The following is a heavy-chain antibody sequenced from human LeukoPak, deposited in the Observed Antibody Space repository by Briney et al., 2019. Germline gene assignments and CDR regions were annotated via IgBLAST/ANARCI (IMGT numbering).Heavy chain of an antibody. CDR1: GFTFTSYA. CDR2: ISGSGGRT. J-gene: IGHJ4*02. Sequence: PGGSLRLSCAASGFTFTSYAMSWVRQAPGKGLEWISVISGSGGRTLYADSVRGRFTISRDNSKNTLFLHMNSLRAEDTAMYYCAKAHSHYGDLGYFDYWGQGTLVTVSS. D-gene: IGHD4-17*01. CDR3: AKAHSHYGDLGYFDY. V-gene: IGHV3-23*01.